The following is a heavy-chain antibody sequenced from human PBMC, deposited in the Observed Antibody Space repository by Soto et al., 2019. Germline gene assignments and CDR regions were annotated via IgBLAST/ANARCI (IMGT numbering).Heavy chain of an antibody. Sequence: PGVSLRLSCAASVFSFSTSGMHWVRQAPGKGLEWVAAISYDERNKFYADSVKGRFTISRDNSKNMLYLQMNSLRTEDTAVYYCAKDPGGVQLWDFFDYWGQGTQVTVSS. V-gene: IGHV3-30*18. CDR3: AKDPGGVQLWDFFDY. D-gene: IGHD5-18*01. CDR2: ISYDERNK. CDR1: VFSFSTSG. J-gene: IGHJ4*02.